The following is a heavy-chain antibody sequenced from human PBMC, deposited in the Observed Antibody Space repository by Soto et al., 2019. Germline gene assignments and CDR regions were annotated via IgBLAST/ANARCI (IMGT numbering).Heavy chain of an antibody. CDR2: IIPIFGTA. D-gene: IGHD6-13*01. J-gene: IGHJ3*02. CDR1: GGTFSSYA. CDR3: ARADSRIAAAGRAAFDI. Sequence: ASVKVSCKASGGTFSSYAISWVRQAPGQGLECMGGIIPIFGTANYAQKFQGRVTITADESTSTAYMELSSLRSEDTAVYYCARADSRIAAAGRAAFDIWGQGTMVTVSS. V-gene: IGHV1-69*13.